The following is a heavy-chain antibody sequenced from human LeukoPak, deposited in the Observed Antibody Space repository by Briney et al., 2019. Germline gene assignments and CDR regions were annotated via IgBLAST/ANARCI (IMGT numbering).Heavy chain of an antibody. D-gene: IGHD5-24*01. CDR3: ARDIPHREPATTRRGWFDP. Sequence: GRSLRLSCAASGFTFSSYAMHWVRQAPGKGLEWVAVISYDASNKYYADSVKGRFTISRDNSKNTLYLQMNSLRAEDTAVYYCARDIPHREPATTRRGWFDPWGQGTLVTVSS. CDR1: GFTFSSYA. CDR2: ISYDASNK. J-gene: IGHJ5*02. V-gene: IGHV3-30*04.